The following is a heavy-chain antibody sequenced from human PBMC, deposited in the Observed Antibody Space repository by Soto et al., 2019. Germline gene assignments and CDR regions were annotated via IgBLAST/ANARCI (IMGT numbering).Heavy chain of an antibody. CDR3: AKRLTVTTYRGFYYYYGMDV. CDR1: GFTFSSYG. V-gene: IGHV3-30*18. J-gene: IGHJ6*01. CDR2: ISYDGSNK. D-gene: IGHD4-17*01. Sequence: QVQLVESGGGVVQPGRSLRLSCAASGFTFSSYGMHWVRQAPGKGLEWVAVISYDGSNKYYADSVKGRFTISRDNSKNTLYLQMNSLRAEDTAVYYCAKRLTVTTYRGFYYYYGMDVW.